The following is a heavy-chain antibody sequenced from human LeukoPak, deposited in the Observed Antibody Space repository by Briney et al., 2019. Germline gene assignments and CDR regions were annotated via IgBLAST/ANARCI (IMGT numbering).Heavy chain of an antibody. D-gene: IGHD6-19*01. CDR2: ISHDGSNK. J-gene: IGHJ4*02. Sequence: GGSLRLSCAASGFPFSDYGMYWVRQAPGKGLEWLAVISHDGSNKHYADSVKGRITIPRDNSMNTLYLQMNSLTAEDTAVYYCATPASRVAVALDYWGQGTLVTVSP. CDR1: GFPFSDYG. V-gene: IGHV3-30*03. CDR3: ATPASRVAVALDY.